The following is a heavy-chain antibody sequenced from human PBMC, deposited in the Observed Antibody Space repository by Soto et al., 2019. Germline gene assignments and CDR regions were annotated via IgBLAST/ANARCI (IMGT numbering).Heavy chain of an antibody. CDR2: INPNNGAT. CDR3: ASHAPGPRFDP. V-gene: IGHV1-2*02. CDR1: RYIFTAYF. J-gene: IGHJ5*02. Sequence: QVQLVQSGAEVKKPGASVKVSCKAPRYIFTAYFMHWVRQAPGQGLEWMGWINPNNGATHYGLSFQGRVTMTGNTSISTASMELSSLRSDDTAVYSCASHAPGPRFDPWGQGTLVIVSS.